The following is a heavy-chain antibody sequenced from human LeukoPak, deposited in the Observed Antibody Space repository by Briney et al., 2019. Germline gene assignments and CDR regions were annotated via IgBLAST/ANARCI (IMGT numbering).Heavy chain of an antibody. V-gene: IGHV3-48*04. CDR1: GFTFSTYS. Sequence: GGSLRLSCAASGFTFSTYSMNWVRQAPGKGLEWVSFISSGSSTLYYADSVKGRFTISRDNAKNSLYLQMNSLRAEDTAVYYCAREDPRGDYGMDVWGQGTTVTVSS. CDR3: AREDPRGDYGMDV. J-gene: IGHJ6*02. CDR2: ISSGSSTL.